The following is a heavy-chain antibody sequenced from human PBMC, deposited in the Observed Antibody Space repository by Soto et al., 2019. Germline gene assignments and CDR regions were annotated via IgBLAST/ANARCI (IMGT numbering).Heavy chain of an antibody. V-gene: IGHV1-69*13. CDR1: RGTHSSYA. D-gene: IGHD3-3*01. CDR3: AREERLWLFDP. J-gene: IGHJ5*02. Sequence: AVQVSCKASRGTHSSYAISWLRQAPGQGLAGMGGIIPIFGTANYAQKFQGRVTITADESTSTAYMELSSLRSEDTAVYYCAREERLWLFDPWGQGTLVTVSS. CDR2: IIPIFGTA.